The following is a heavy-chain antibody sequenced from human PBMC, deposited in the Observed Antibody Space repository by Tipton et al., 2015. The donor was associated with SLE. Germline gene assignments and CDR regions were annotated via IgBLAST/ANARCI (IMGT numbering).Heavy chain of an antibody. CDR1: GGSIRTHY. D-gene: IGHD6-25*01. V-gene: IGHV4-59*11. Sequence: TLSLTCTVSGGSIRTHYWNWIRQPPGKGLEWIGYMFHNGNTNHNPSLKNRVTVSVDTSKNQFSLNLRSVTAADTAVYYCVIYSSAPYKAFFDSWGQGTLVTVS. J-gene: IGHJ4*02. CDR2: MFHNGNT. CDR3: VIYSSAPYKAFFDS.